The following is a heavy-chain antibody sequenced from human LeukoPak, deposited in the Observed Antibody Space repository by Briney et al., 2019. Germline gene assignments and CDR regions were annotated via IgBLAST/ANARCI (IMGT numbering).Heavy chain of an antibody. V-gene: IGHV4-31*03. J-gene: IGHJ6*02. D-gene: IGHD3-3*02. Sequence: SETLSLTCTVSGGSISSGGYYWSWIRQHPGKGLEWIGYIYYSGSTYYNPSLKSRVTISVDTSKNQFSLKLSSVTAADTAVYYRAREVLAGRLDVWGQGTTVTVSS. CDR3: AREVLAGRLDV. CDR1: GGSISSGGYY. CDR2: IYYSGST.